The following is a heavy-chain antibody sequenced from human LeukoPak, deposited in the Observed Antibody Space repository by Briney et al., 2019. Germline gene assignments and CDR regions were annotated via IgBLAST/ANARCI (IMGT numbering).Heavy chain of an antibody. CDR1: GVSISSYY. D-gene: IGHD5-18*01. V-gene: IGHV4-59*01. CDR2: IYYSGST. J-gene: IGHJ4*02. Sequence: SETLSLTCTVSGVSISSYYWSWIRQPPGKGLEWIGYIYYSGSTNYNPSLKSRVTISVDTSKNQFSLKLSSVTAADTAVYYCARLGYSYGYVLDYWGQGTLVTVSS. CDR3: ARLGYSYGYVLDY.